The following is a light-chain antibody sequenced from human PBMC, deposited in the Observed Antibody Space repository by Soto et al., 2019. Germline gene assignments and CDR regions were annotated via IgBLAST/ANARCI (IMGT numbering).Light chain of an antibody. CDR2: KAP. V-gene: IGKV1-5*03. Sequence: DIQMTQSLSTMSASVGDRVTITCRASKSIRGWLAWYQQKPGKAPNLLIYKAPSLESGVPSRFSGSGSGTEFTLTISSLQPDDFATYYCQQYNSYPWTFGQGTKVEIK. CDR3: QQYNSYPWT. J-gene: IGKJ1*01. CDR1: KSIRGW.